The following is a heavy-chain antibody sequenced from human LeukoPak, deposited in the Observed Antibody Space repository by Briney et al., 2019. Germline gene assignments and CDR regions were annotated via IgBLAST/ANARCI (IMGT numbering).Heavy chain of an antibody. Sequence: PGRSLRLSCAASGFTFSSYAMHWVRQAPGKGLEWAAVISYDGSNKYYADSVKGRFTISRDNSKNTLYLQMNSLRAEDTAVYYCARPIAVAGLFDYWGQGTLVTVSS. J-gene: IGHJ4*02. CDR3: ARPIAVAGLFDY. D-gene: IGHD6-19*01. CDR1: GFTFSSYA. CDR2: ISYDGSNK. V-gene: IGHV3-30*01.